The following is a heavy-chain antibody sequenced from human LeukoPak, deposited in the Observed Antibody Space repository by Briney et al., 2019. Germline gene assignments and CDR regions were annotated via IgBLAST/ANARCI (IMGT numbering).Heavy chain of an antibody. Sequence: PGGSLRLSCAASGFTFSSYTMNWVRQPPGKGLEWVSNIGTSSTTIYYADSVKGRFTISGDNAKNSLYLQMNSLRADDTAVYYCARFAAGGSYYYYMDVWGKGTTVTVS. J-gene: IGHJ6*03. CDR2: IGTSSTTI. D-gene: IGHD6-25*01. CDR1: GFTFSSYT. V-gene: IGHV3-48*01. CDR3: ARFAAGGSYYYYMDV.